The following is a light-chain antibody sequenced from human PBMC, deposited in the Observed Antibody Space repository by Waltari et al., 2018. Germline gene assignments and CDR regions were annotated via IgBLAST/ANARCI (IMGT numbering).Light chain of an antibody. V-gene: IGKV4-1*01. CDR2: WAS. J-gene: IGKJ3*01. CDR1: QSVINSADNKNN. Sequence: DIVMTQSPDSLTVSLGERATINCKSSQSVINSADNKNNVAWYPQKAGQPPKLLIYWASTRESGVPDRFSGSGSGTDFTLTISSLQAEDVAVYYCQQYYRVPFTFGPGTKVDIK. CDR3: QQYYRVPFT.